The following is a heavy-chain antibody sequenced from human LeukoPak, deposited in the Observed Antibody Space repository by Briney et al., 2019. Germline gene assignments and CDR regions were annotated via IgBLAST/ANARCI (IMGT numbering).Heavy chain of an antibody. V-gene: IGHV4-4*07. D-gene: IGHD4-17*01. CDR3: VRDRHDYGDYFDY. CDR1: GGSISSYY. Sequence: SETLSLTCTVPGGSISSYYWSWIRQPAGKGLEWIGRIYSSGSTNYNPSLKSRVNISVDKSKNQFSLNLNSVTAADAAVYYCVRDRHDYGDYFDYWGQGTLVTVSS. J-gene: IGHJ4*02. CDR2: IYSSGST.